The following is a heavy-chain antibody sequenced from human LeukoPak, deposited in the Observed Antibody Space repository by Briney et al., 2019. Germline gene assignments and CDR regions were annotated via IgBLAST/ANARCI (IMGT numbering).Heavy chain of an antibody. CDR1: GFTFSSYD. D-gene: IGHD6-19*01. V-gene: IGHV3-13*01. CDR3: ASAYSSGSYYYYYYMDV. J-gene: IGHJ6*03. Sequence: GGSLRLSCAASGFTFSSYDMHWVRQATGKGLEWVSAIGTAGDTYYPGSVKGRLTISRENAKNSLYLQMNSLRAGDTAVYYCASAYSSGSYYYYYYMDVWGKGTTVTVSS. CDR2: IGTAGDT.